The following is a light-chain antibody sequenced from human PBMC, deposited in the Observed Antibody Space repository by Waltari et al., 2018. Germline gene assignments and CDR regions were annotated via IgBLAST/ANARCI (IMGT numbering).Light chain of an antibody. CDR3: QQYDNLPGT. Sequence: DIQMTQSPSSLSASAGDRVTITCQASQDITSYLNWYRQKPGKAPQLLIYDASNLETGVPSRFSGSGSGTYFTFTISSLQPEDVATYYCQQYDNLPGTFGGGTKVEIK. V-gene: IGKV1-33*01. CDR1: QDITSY. J-gene: IGKJ4*01. CDR2: DAS.